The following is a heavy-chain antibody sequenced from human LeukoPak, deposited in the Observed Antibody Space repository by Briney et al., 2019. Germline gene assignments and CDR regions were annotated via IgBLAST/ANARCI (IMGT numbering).Heavy chain of an antibody. J-gene: IGHJ4*02. CDR1: GYSFTSYW. D-gene: IGHD6-13*01. V-gene: IGHV5-51*01. Sequence: GEFLKISCKGSGYSFTSYWIGWVRQIPGKGLEWMGIIYPGDSDTRYSPSFQGQVTISADKSISTAYLQWSSLKASDTAMYYCARPLLYSSSWYYFDYWGQGTLVTVSS. CDR2: IYPGDSDT. CDR3: ARPLLYSSSWYYFDY.